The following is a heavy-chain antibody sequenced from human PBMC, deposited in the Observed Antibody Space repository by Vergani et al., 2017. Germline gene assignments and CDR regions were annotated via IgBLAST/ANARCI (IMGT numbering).Heavy chain of an antibody. J-gene: IGHJ4*02. Sequence: QVQVVQSGAEVKKSGASVKVSCKTSGYTFSNYYMHWVRQAPGQGLEWMGIINPSGGHTNYAQKFQGRVTMTRDTSTSTVYMEPSSLRSEDTAIYYCAREDYGNLTDYRYWGKGTLVTVAA. V-gene: IGHV1-46*03. D-gene: IGHD3-9*01. CDR3: AREDYGNLTDYRY. CDR2: INPSGGHT. CDR1: GYTFSNYY.